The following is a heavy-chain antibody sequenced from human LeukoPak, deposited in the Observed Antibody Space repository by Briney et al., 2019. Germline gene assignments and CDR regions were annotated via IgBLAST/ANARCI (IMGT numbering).Heavy chain of an antibody. V-gene: IGHV4-39*07. D-gene: IGHD3-10*01. J-gene: IGHJ4*02. Sequence: TSETLSLTCTVSGGSISSSSYYWGWIRQPPGKGLEWIGSIYYSGNTYYNPYLKSRVTISVDTSKNQFSLKLSSVTAADTAVYHCARDRRRDTLVRGVVGDDWGQGTLVIVSS. CDR3: ARDRRRDTLVRGVVGDD. CDR2: IYYSGNT. CDR1: GGSISSSSYY.